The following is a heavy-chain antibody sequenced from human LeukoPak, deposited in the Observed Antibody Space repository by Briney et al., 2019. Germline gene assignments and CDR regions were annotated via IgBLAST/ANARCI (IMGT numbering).Heavy chain of an antibody. D-gene: IGHD3-22*01. Sequence: ASVKVSCKASGYTFTSYDINWVRQAAGQGLEWMGWMNPNSGNTGYAQKFQGRVTMTRNTSISTAYMELSSLRSEDTAVYYCARALITRRKGNPEGFGYWGQGTLVTVSS. CDR3: ARALITRRKGNPEGFGY. V-gene: IGHV1-8*01. CDR1: GYTFTSYD. CDR2: MNPNSGNT. J-gene: IGHJ4*02.